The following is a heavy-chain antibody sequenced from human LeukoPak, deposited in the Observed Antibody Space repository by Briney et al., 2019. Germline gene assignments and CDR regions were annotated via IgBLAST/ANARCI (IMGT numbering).Heavy chain of an antibody. CDR2: ISSSSSYI. Sequence: GGSLRLSCAASGFTFSSYSMNWVRQAPGKGLEWVSSISSSSSYIYYADSVKGRFTISRDNAKSSLYLQMNSLRAEDTAVYYCARAGYGDYDLTYFDYWGQGTLVTVSS. CDR1: GFTFSSYS. CDR3: ARAGYGDYDLTYFDY. J-gene: IGHJ4*02. D-gene: IGHD4-17*01. V-gene: IGHV3-21*04.